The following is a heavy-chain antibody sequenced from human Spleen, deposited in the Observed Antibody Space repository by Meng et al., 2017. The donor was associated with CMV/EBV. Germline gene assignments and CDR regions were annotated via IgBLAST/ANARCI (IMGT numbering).Heavy chain of an antibody. CDR3: AREWGKVRIIYGMDV. J-gene: IGHJ6*02. Sequence: ASVKVSCKASGYTFSSYGISWVRQAPGQGLEWMGWISGYNGQTNYTQKIQGRVTMTTDTSTSTVYMELRGLRSDDTAVYYCAREWGKVRIIYGMDVWGQGTTVTVSS. D-gene: IGHD3-16*01. V-gene: IGHV1-18*01. CDR1: GYTFSSYG. CDR2: ISGYNGQT.